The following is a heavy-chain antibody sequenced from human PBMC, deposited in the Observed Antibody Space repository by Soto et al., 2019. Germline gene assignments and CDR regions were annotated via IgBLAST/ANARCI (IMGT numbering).Heavy chain of an antibody. CDR3: ARNYTTVAFVEY. CDR1: GASVTSSHY. J-gene: IGHJ4*02. V-gene: IGHV4-39*01. D-gene: IGHD2-2*02. Sequence: SETLSLTCSVSGASVTSSHYWGWIRQPPGKGLEWIGSVSYSGGPYYSPSFKSRITIFVDTSNNQFSLRVRSVTATDTAVYFCARNYTTVAFVEYRGQGKVVT. CDR2: VSYSGGP.